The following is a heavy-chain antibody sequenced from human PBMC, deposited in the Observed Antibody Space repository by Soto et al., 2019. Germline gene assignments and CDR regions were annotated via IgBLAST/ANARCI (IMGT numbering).Heavy chain of an antibody. CDR1: GGSISSGDYY. CDR2: IYYSGST. CDR3: PTIKQGITRLDY. V-gene: IGHV4-30-4*01. Sequence: SETLSLTCTVSGGSISSGDYYWSWIRQPPGKGLEWIGYIYYSGSTYYNPSLKSRVTISVDTSKNHFSLKLSSVTAADTAVYYWPTIKQGITRLDYWGQGTLVTVPS. D-gene: IGHD1-20*01. J-gene: IGHJ4*02.